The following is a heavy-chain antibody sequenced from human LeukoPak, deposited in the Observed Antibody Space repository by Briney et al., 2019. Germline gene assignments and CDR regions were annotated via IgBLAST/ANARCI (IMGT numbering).Heavy chain of an antibody. CDR1: GYTFTGYY. V-gene: IGHV1-2*02. CDR2: INPNSGGT. D-gene: IGHD2-2*01. J-gene: IGHJ6*02. Sequence: ASVKVSCKASGYTFTGYYMHWVRQAPGQGLEWMGWINPNSGGTNYARKFQGRVTMTRDTSISTAYMELSRLRSDDTAVYYCARAEDIVVVPAYYYYGMDVWGQGTTVTVSS. CDR3: ARAEDIVVVPAYYYYGMDV.